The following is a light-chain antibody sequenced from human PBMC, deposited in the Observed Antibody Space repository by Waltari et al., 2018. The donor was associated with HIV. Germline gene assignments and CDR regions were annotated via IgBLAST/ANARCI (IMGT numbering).Light chain of an antibody. CDR3: LLSYSGARPVV. Sequence: QVLVTQEPSLPLSPGGTVPPTCGSSPGAVTTRPYPYWFRHKPGQARRTSIYDTPNKHSWTPARFSGSLLGGKAALTLSGAQPEDEAEYYCLLSYSGARPVVFGGGTKLTVL. V-gene: IGLV7-46*01. CDR1: PGAVTTRPY. CDR2: DTP. J-gene: IGLJ2*01.